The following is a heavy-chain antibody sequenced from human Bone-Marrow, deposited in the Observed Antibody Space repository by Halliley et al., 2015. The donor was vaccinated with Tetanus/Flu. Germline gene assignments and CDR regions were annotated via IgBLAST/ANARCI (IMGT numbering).Heavy chain of an antibody. Sequence: LEGMGIINPSGGSTNSAQKCQGRVTMTRDTSTSTVYMELSSLRSEDTAVYYCARTAATSRDAFDLWGQGTMVSVSS. V-gene: IGHV1-46*01. D-gene: IGHD2-21*02. CDR3: ARTAATSRDAFDL. J-gene: IGHJ3*01. CDR2: INPSGGST.